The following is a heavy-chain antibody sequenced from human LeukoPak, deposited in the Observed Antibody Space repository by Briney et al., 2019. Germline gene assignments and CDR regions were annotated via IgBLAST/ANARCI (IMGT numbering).Heavy chain of an antibody. CDR3: ARHTPGGMDV. D-gene: IGHD3-10*01. CDR2: IYYSGST. Sequence: PSETLSLTCTVSGGSISSSSYYWGWIRQPPGKGLEWIGSIYYSGSTYYNPSLKSRVTISVDTSKNQFSLKLSSVTAADMAVYYCARHTPGGMDVWGQGTTVTVSS. V-gene: IGHV4-39*01. CDR1: GGSISSSSYY. J-gene: IGHJ6*02.